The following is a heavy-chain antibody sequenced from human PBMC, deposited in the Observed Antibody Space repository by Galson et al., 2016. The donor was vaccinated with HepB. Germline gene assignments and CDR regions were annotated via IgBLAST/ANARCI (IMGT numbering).Heavy chain of an antibody. D-gene: IGHD3-9*01. V-gene: IGHV3-48*02. CDR1: EFNFRSYS. Sequence: SLRLSCAASEFNFRSYSMNWVRQAPGKGLEWVSYISYTSTTIYYADSVKGRFTISRDNDKNSLYLQMNGLRDEDTAVYYCASTGYYDILGGYYEPPFDYRGQGTLVTVSS. J-gene: IGHJ4*02. CDR3: ASTGYYDILGGYYEPPFDY. CDR2: ISYTSTTI.